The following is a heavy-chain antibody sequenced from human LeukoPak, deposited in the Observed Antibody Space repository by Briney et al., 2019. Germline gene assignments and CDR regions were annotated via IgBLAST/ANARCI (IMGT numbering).Heavy chain of an antibody. J-gene: IGHJ5*02. CDR2: INPNSGGT. Sequence: ASVTVSCTASGYTFTGYYMHWVRQAPGQGLEWMGRINPNSGGTNYAQKFQGRVTMTRDTSISTAYMELSRLRSDDTAVYYCARARGVYCSSTSCRTYNWFDPWGQGTLVTVSS. CDR1: GYTFTGYY. D-gene: IGHD2-2*01. CDR3: ARARGVYCSSTSCRTYNWFDP. V-gene: IGHV1-2*06.